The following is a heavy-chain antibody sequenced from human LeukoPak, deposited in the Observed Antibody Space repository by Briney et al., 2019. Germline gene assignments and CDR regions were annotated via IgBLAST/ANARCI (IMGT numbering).Heavy chain of an antibody. D-gene: IGHD3-10*01. V-gene: IGHV4-30-4*08. CDR3: ARETYYYGSGSYPNPDAFDI. J-gene: IGHJ3*02. Sequence: SETLSLTCTVSGGSISSGDYCWSWIRQPPGKGLEWIGYIYYSGSTYYNPSLKSRVTISVDTSKNQFSLKLSSVTAADTAVYYCARETYYYGSGSYPNPDAFDIWGQGTMVTVSS. CDR1: GGSISSGDYC. CDR2: IYYSGST.